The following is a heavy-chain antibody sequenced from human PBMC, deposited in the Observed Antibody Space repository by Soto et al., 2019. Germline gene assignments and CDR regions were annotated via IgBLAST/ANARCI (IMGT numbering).Heavy chain of an antibody. CDR2: IYYSGST. J-gene: IGHJ6*02. D-gene: IGHD6-13*01. Sequence: QLPLQESGPGLVKPSETLSLTCTVSGGSISSSSYYWGWIRQPPGKGLEWIGSIYYSGSTYYNPSLKSRVTISVDTSKNQFSLKLSSVTAADTAVYYCARHLTMGSSWYFDYYYYGMDVWGQGTTVTVSS. V-gene: IGHV4-39*01. CDR1: GGSISSSSYY. CDR3: ARHLTMGSSWYFDYYYYGMDV.